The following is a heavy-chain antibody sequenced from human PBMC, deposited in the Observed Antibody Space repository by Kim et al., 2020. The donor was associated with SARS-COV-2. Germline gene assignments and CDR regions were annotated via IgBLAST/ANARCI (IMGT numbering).Heavy chain of an antibody. CDR2: MNPNSGNT. CDR1: GYTFTSYD. D-gene: IGHD4-17*01. Sequence: ASVKVSCKASGYTFTSYDINWVRQATGQGLEWMGWMNPNSGNTGYAQKFQGRVTMTRNTSISTAYMELSSLRSEDTAVYYCTTLSYGDYVDFDYWGQGTLVTVSS. V-gene: IGHV1-8*01. J-gene: IGHJ4*02. CDR3: TTLSYGDYVDFDY.